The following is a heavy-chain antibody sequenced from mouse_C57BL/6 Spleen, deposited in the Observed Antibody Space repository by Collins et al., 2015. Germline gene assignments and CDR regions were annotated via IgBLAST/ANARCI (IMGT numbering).Heavy chain of an antibody. CDR3: ARAYRYDEGYFDY. V-gene: IGHV1-87*01. CDR1: SYTFTSYW. J-gene: IGHJ2*01. Sequence: QVQLQQSGAELARPGASVKLSCKASSYTFTSYWMQWVKQRPGQGLEWIGAIYPGDGDTRYTQKFKDKATLTADKSSSTAYMQLSSLASEDSAVYYCARAYRYDEGYFDYWGQGSTLTVSS. D-gene: IGHD2-14*01. CDR2: IYPGDGDT.